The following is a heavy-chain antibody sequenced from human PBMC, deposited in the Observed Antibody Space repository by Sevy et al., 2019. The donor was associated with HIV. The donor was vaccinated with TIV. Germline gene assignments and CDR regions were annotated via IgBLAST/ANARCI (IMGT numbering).Heavy chain of an antibody. CDR2: ISSSSSYI. V-gene: IGHV3-21*01. J-gene: IGHJ4*02. CDR1: GFTFSSYS. CDR3: ARQGPSIAAAGKVFDY. Sequence: GVSLRLSCAASGFTFSSYSMNWVRQAPGKGLEWVSSISSSSSYIYYADSVKGRFTISRDNAKNSLYLQMNSLRAEDTAVYYCARQGPSIAAAGKVFDYWGQGTLVTVSS. D-gene: IGHD6-13*01.